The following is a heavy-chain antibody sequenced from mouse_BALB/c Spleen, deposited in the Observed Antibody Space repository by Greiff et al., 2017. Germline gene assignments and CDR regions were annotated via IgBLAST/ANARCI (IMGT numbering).Heavy chain of an antibody. CDR2: ISYSGST. J-gene: IGHJ1*01. V-gene: IGHV3-2*02. CDR1: GYSITSDYA. D-gene: IGHD3-1*01. CDR3: ATGDFDV. Sequence: VQLQQSGPGLVKPSQSLSLTCTVTGYSITSDYAWNWIRQCPGNKLEWMGYISYSGSTSHNPSLKSRISITRDTSKNQFFLQLNSVTTEDTATYYCATGDFDVWGAGTTVTVSS.